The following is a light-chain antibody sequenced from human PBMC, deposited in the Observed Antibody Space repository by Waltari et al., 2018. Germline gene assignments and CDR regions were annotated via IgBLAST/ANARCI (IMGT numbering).Light chain of an antibody. J-gene: IGKJ4*01. Sequence: EIVLTQSPATLSLSPGERATLSCRASQSVSSYLAWYQQKPGQAPRLLIYDASTRATGIPARFSGSVSGTDFTLTINSLEPEDFAVYYCQQRSDWPALTFGGGTKVEIK. CDR1: QSVSSY. CDR2: DAS. CDR3: QQRSDWPALT. V-gene: IGKV3-11*01.